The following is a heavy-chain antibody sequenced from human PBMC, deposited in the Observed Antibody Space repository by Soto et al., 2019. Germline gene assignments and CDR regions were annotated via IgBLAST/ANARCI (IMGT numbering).Heavy chain of an antibody. CDR3: ARQRTTVVAQAYFDH. CDR1: GESISSSSYY. J-gene: IGHJ4*02. CDR2: IYYSGRT. V-gene: IGHV4-39*01. D-gene: IGHD2-15*01. Sequence: SETLSLTCIVSGESISSSSYYWGWIRQPPGKGLEWIGSIYYSGRTYYNPSFKSRVTISIDTSKNQFSLKLSSVTATDTAVYYCARQRTTVVAQAYFDHWGQGALVTVSS.